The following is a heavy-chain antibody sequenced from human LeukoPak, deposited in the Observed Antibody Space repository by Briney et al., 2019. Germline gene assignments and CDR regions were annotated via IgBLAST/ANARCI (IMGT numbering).Heavy chain of an antibody. V-gene: IGHV5-51*01. Sequence: GESLKISCKGSGYRFTKSWIGWVRQMPGKGLEWLGIIYPDDSRTRYSPSFQGQVTISADKSISTAYLQWSSLKASDTAMYYCARSLAVAADYWGQGTLVTVSS. J-gene: IGHJ4*02. CDR3: ARSLAVAADY. CDR2: IYPDDSRT. D-gene: IGHD6-19*01. CDR1: GYRFTKSW.